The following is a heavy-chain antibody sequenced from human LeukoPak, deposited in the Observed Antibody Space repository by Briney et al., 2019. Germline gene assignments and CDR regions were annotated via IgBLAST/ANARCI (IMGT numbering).Heavy chain of an antibody. J-gene: IGHJ4*02. D-gene: IGHD1-1*01. Sequence: PSEALSLTCAVSGGSISSNNWWGWVRQPPGKGLEWIGEIYHSGSPNYNPSLKSRVTISVDKSRNHFSLNLSSVTAADTAVYYCARVNINNWHSCDYWGQGTLVTVSS. CDR1: GGSISSNNW. CDR2: IYHSGSP. CDR3: ARVNINNWHSCDY. V-gene: IGHV4-4*02.